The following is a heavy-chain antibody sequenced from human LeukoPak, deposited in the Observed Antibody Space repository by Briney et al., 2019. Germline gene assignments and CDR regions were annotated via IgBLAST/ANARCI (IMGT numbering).Heavy chain of an antibody. J-gene: IGHJ3*02. CDR3: ARDYYDSSGYYKGAFDI. V-gene: IGHV3-48*02. Sequence: PGGSLRLSCAASGFTFSTYTMNWVRQAPGKGLEWISSTSSSSSTIYHADSVKGRFTISRDNAKNSLYLQMNSLRDEDTAVYYCARDYYDSSGYYKGAFDIWGQGTMVTVSS. D-gene: IGHD3-22*01. CDR2: TSSSSSTI. CDR1: GFTFSTYT.